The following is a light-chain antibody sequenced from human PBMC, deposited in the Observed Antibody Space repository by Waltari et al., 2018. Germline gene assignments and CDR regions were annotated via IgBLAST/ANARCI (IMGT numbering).Light chain of an antibody. CDR2: WAS. Sequence: DIVMTQSPDSLAVSLCEGATIHSQSSQSVLSNSNNKNYLAWFQQKPGQPPKLRTYWASTRESGVPDRFSGSGSGTDFTLTISSLQAEDVAVYYCQQYYSAPRTFGQGTKVEIK. V-gene: IGKV4-1*01. J-gene: IGKJ1*01. CDR1: QSVLSNSNNKNY. CDR3: QQYYSAPRT.